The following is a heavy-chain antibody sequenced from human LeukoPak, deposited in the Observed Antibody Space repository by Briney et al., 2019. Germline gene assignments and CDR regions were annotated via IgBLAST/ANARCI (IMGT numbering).Heavy chain of an antibody. J-gene: IGHJ3*02. CDR3: AKDIFWQRAGAFDI. D-gene: IGHD3-3*01. V-gene: IGHV3-9*01. Sequence: GGSLRLSCAASGFTFDDYAMHWVRHAPGKGLEWVSGISWNSGSIVYADSVKGRFTISGDNAKNSLYLQMNSLRAEDTALYYCAKDIFWQRAGAFDIWGQGTMVTVSS. CDR1: GFTFDDYA. CDR2: ISWNSGSI.